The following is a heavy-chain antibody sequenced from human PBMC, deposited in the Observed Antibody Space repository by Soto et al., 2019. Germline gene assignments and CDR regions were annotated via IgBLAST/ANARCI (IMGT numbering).Heavy chain of an antibody. V-gene: IGHV3-23*01. CDR3: AHPRGYGVFDAYDI. J-gene: IGHJ3*02. D-gene: IGHD4-17*01. Sequence: GGSLRLSCAASGFTFSTYAMSWVRQAPGKGLEWASAISAGGGSTYYADSVKGRFTISRDNFINTLYLQMNSLRTEDTAVYYCAHPRGYGVFDAYDIWGQGAMVTVSS. CDR1: GFTFSTYA. CDR2: ISAGGGST.